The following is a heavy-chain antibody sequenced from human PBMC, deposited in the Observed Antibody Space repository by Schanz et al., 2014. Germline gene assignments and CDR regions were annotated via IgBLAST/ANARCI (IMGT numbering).Heavy chain of an antibody. Sequence: QVQLLQSGAEVKKPGASVKVSCKASGYTFTGYYMHWVRQAPGQGLEWMGRINPNSGGTNYAQKVQARVTMTRDPSISPAYMELSSLRSDDTAVYYCARELRLEYYFDYWGQGTQVTVSS. D-gene: IGHD4-17*01. J-gene: IGHJ4*02. CDR2: INPNSGGT. CDR1: GYTFTGYY. CDR3: ARELRLEYYFDY. V-gene: IGHV1-2*02.